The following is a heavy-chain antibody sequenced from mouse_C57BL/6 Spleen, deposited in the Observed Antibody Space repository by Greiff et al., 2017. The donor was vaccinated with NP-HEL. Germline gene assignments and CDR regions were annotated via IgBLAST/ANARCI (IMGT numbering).Heavy chain of an antibody. D-gene: IGHD3-2*02. CDR3: SRGGYDGFYFDY. V-gene: IGHV1-69*01. CDR2: IDPSDSYT. Sequence: QVQLQQPGAELVMPGASVKLSCKASGYTFTSYWMHWVKQRPGQGLEWIGEIDPSDSYTNYNQKFKGKSTLTVDKSSSTAYMQLSSLTSEDSAVYYWSRGGYDGFYFDYWGQGTTLTVSS. J-gene: IGHJ2*01. CDR1: GYTFTSYW.